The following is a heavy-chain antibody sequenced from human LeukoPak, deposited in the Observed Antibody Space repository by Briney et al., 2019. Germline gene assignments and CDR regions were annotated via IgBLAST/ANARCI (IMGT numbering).Heavy chain of an antibody. Sequence: GGSLTLSCAASGFSFSSYAMSWVRQAPGKGLEWVLSISGSCDHAYYAESVKRRFTISRHNSKNTLSLQMNGLRAEDTAVFSCAKRSGYTTGCFFDFWGQGTLVTVSS. CDR2: ISGSCDHA. CDR1: GFSFSSYA. J-gene: IGHJ4*02. D-gene: IGHD5-12*01. V-gene: IGHV3-23*01. CDR3: AKRSGYTTGCFFDF.